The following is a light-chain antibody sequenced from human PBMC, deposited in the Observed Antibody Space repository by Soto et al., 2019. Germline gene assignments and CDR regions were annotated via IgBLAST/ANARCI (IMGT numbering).Light chain of an antibody. V-gene: IGKV3-20*01. CDR1: QSVSSSY. CDR2: AAS. CDR3: QQYGSSPWT. J-gene: IGKJ1*01. Sequence: EIVLTQSPGTLSFSPGERATLSCRASQSVSSSYLAWYQQKPGQAPRLLIYAASTRATGIPDRFSGSGSGTDFTLTISRLEPEDFAVYYCQQYGSSPWTFGQGSKADIK.